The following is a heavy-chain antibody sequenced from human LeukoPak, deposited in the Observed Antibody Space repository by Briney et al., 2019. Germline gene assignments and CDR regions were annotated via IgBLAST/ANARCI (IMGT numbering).Heavy chain of an antibody. V-gene: IGHV4-4*07. CDR1: NGSLTSYY. D-gene: IGHD2-21*02. CDR2: VFTSGDA. J-gene: IGHJ4*02. CDR3: ARYGDPNYYFDY. Sequence: SETLSLTCTVSNGSLTSYYWSWIRQPAGKGLEWIGRVFTSGDAKYNPSVESRVSMSLDTSKNQFSLKLTSLTAADTAVYYCARYGDPNYYFDYRGQGTLVTVSS.